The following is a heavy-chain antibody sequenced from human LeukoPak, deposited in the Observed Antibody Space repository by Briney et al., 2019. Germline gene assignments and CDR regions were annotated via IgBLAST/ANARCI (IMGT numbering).Heavy chain of an antibody. J-gene: IGHJ4*02. CDR1: GYTFTSYD. CDR3: ARGRITMVRGVIPYFDY. D-gene: IGHD3-10*01. Sequence: ASVKVSCKASGYTFTSYDINWERQATGQGLEWMGWMNPNSGNTGYAQKFQGRVTMTRNTSISTAYMELSSLRSEDTAVYYCARGRITMVRGVIPYFDYWGQGTLVTVSS. V-gene: IGHV1-8*01. CDR2: MNPNSGNT.